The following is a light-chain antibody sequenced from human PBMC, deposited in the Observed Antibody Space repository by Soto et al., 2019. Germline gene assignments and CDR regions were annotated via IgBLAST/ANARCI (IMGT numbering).Light chain of an antibody. CDR2: DDS. CDR3: QLWESGRGV. V-gene: IGLV3-21*02. CDR1: NIGGKS. Sequence: SYELTQPPSVSVAPGQTARITCGGNNIGGKSVHWYQQKPGQAPVLVVYDDSDRPSGIPERFSGSNSVNTATLTISRVAAGDEADYYCQLWESGRGVFGTATKV. J-gene: IGLJ1*01.